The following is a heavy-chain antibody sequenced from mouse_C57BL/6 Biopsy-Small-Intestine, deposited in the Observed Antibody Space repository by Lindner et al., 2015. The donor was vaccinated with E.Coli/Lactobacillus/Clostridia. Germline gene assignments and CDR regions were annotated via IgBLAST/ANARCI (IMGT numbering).Heavy chain of an antibody. CDR2: ILPGSAII. D-gene: IGHD2-14*01. CDR3: AKWYDGGMDY. V-gene: IGHV1-9*01. J-gene: IGHJ4*01. CDR1: GYTFTGYW. Sequence: VQLQESGAELMKPGASVKLSCKATGYTFTGYWVEWVEQRPGHGLEWIGEILPGSAIINYNEKFKDKATFTADTSSNTAYMQLSSLTTEDSAIYYCAKWYDGGMDYWGQGTSVTVSS.